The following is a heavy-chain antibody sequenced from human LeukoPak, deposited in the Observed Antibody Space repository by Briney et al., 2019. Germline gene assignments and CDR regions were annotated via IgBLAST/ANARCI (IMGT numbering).Heavy chain of an antibody. CDR3: ARDGDYGYGSPYYYYGMDV. V-gene: IGHV3-21*01. CDR1: GFTFSKHA. D-gene: IGHD5-18*01. CDR2: ICSSGTYI. Sequence: GGSLRLSCETSGFTFSKHALNWVRQAPGKRLEWVSSICSSGTYIYYAASLKGRFTISRDNAKNSLYLQMNSLRAEDTAVYYCARDGDYGYGSPYYYYGMDVWGQGTTVTVSS. J-gene: IGHJ6*02.